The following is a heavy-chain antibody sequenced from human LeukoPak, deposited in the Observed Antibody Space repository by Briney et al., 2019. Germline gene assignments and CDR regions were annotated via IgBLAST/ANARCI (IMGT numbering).Heavy chain of an antibody. Sequence: ASVKVSCKASGYTFTSYGISWVRQAPGQGLEWMGWISAYNGNTNYAQKFQGRVTITADESTSTAYMELSSLRSEDTAVYYCARGIAVAGAFDYWGQGTLVTVSS. CDR1: GYTFTSYG. CDR3: ARGIAVAGAFDY. J-gene: IGHJ4*02. V-gene: IGHV1-18*01. CDR2: ISAYNGNT. D-gene: IGHD6-19*01.